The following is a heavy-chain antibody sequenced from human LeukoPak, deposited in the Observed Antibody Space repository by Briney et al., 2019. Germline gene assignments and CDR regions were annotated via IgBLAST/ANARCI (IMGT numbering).Heavy chain of an antibody. CDR3: ARAGSFRFDY. V-gene: IGHV3-74*01. CDR1: GFTFSTYW. J-gene: IGHJ4*02. Sequence: PGGSLRLSCAASGFTFSTYWIHWVRQAPGKGLVWVSRINIDGSITNYADSVKGRFTISRDNAKNTLYLQMSDLRAEDTAVYYCARAGSFRFDYWGQGTLVTVSS. CDR2: INIDGSIT. D-gene: IGHD3-10*01.